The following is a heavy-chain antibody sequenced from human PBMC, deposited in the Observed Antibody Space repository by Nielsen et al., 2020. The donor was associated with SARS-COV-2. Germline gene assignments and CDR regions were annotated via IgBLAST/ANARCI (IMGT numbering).Heavy chain of an antibody. Sequence: SLKISCAASGFTFDDYAMHWVRQAPGKGLEWVSGISWNSGSIGYADSVKGRFTISRDNAKNSLYLQMNSLRAEDTAVYYCARDARIAADYYYGMDVWGQGTTVTVSS. CDR3: ARDARIAADYYYGMDV. CDR1: GFTFDDYA. D-gene: IGHD6-13*01. V-gene: IGHV3-9*01. J-gene: IGHJ6*02. CDR2: ISWNSGSI.